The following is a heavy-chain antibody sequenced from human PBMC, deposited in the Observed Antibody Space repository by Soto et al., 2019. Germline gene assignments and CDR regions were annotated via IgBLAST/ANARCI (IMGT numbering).Heavy chain of an antibody. CDR3: SRSYDSSGYYHLDC. D-gene: IGHD3-22*01. Sequence: GGSLRLSCAASGFTFSNYAMHWVRQAPGKGLEWVAVISYDGSSKYYADSVKGRFTISRDNSKNTLYLQMNSLRAEDTAVYYCSRSYDSSGYYHLDCWGQGTLVTV. V-gene: IGHV3-30-3*01. CDR2: ISYDGSSK. CDR1: GFTFSNYA. J-gene: IGHJ4*02.